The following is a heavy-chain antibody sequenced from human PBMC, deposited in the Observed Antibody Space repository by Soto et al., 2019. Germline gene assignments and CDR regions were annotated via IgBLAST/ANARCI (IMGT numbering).Heavy chain of an antibody. CDR3: AKDSPLYGSGFSDY. CDR1: GFTFSSYG. V-gene: IGHV3-30*18. Sequence: PGGSLRLSCAASGFTFSSYGMHWVRQAPGKGLEWVAVISYDGSNKYYADSVKGRFTISRDNSKNTLYLQMNSLRAEDTAVYYCAKDSPLYGSGFSDYWGQGTLVTVSS. D-gene: IGHD3-10*01. J-gene: IGHJ4*02. CDR2: ISYDGSNK.